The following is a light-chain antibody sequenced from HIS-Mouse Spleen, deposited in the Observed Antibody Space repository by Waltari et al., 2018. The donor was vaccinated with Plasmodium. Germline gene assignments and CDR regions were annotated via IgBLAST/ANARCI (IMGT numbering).Light chain of an antibody. Sequence: DTQMTKPPPTPLASVGERVTTACRASQSISRWLAWYQQKPGKDPKLLVYTASSLESGVPSRFSGSGSGTKFTLTISSLQPDDFATYYCQQCNSYQFGQGTKVEIK. V-gene: IGKV1-5*03. CDR3: QQCNSYQ. J-gene: IGKJ1*01. CDR2: TAS. CDR1: QSISRW.